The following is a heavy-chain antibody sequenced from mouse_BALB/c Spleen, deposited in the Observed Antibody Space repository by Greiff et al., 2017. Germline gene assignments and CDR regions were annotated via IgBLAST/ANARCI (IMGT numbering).Heavy chain of an antibody. Sequence: VQLKESGPELVKPGASVKISCKASGYSFTGYFMNWVKQSHGKSLEWIGRINPYNVDTFYNQKFKGKATLTVDKSSSTAHMELLSLTSEDSAVYYCGRSVGYDYDGGWFAYWGQGTLVTVSA. V-gene: IGHV1-37*01. D-gene: IGHD2-4*01. J-gene: IGHJ3*01. CDR1: GYSFTGYF. CDR2: INPYNVDT. CDR3: GRSVGYDYDGGWFAY.